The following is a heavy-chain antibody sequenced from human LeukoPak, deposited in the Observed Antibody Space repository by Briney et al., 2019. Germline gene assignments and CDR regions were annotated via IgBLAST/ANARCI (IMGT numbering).Heavy chain of an antibody. J-gene: IGHJ5*02. CDR3: ARVKAARQGLRGYNWFDP. Sequence: VASVKVSCKASGGTFSSYAISWVRQALGQGLEWMGRIIPILGIANYAQKFQGRVTITADKSTSTAYMELSSLRSEDTAVYYCARVKAARQGLRGYNWFDPWGQGTLVTVSS. V-gene: IGHV1-69*04. CDR1: GGTFSSYA. CDR2: IIPILGIA. D-gene: IGHD6-6*01.